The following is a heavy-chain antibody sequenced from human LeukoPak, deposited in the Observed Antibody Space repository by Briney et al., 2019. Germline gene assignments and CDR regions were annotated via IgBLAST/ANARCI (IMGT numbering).Heavy chain of an antibody. CDR3: STWAFYHGLDV. Sequence: GGSLRLSCAASGFAFADYAMHWVRQIPGRGLECVAHIHADGGRTFHADSVKGRFTVSRDNGKNSLFLQMDNLTSDDTALYYCSTWAFYHGLDVWGQGATVIVSS. D-gene: IGHD2/OR15-2a*01. V-gene: IGHV3-43*02. CDR1: GFAFADYA. J-gene: IGHJ6*02. CDR2: IHADGGRT.